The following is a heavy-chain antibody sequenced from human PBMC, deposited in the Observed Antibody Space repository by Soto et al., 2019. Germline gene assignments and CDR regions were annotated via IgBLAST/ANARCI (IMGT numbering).Heavy chain of an antibody. Sequence: QVQLQESGPGLVKPSQTLFLTCTVSGGSISSGGYYWSWIRQHPGKGLEWIGYIYYSGSTYYNPSLKSRVTISVDTSKNQCSLKLSSVTAADTAVYYCARDGGYGSGSYYVDYWGQGTLVTVSS. J-gene: IGHJ4*02. D-gene: IGHD3-10*01. CDR1: GGSISSGGYY. CDR3: ARDGGYGSGSYYVDY. CDR2: IYYSGST. V-gene: IGHV4-31*03.